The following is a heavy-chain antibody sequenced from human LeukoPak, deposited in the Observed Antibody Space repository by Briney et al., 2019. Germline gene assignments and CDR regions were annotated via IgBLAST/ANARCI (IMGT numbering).Heavy chain of an antibody. CDR2: INPNSGGT. CDR3: ARGPVGGYSYGIDY. V-gene: IGHV1-2*06. Sequence: GASVKVSCKASGYTFTGYYMHWVRQAPGRGLEWMGRINPNSGGTNYAQKFQGRVTMTRDTSISTAYMELSRLRSDDTAVYYCARGPVGGYSYGIDYWGQGTLVTVSS. D-gene: IGHD5-18*01. J-gene: IGHJ4*02. CDR1: GYTFTGYY.